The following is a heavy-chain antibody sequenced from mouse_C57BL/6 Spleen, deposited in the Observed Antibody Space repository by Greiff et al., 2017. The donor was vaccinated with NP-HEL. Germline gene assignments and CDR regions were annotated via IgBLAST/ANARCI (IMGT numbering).Heavy chain of an antibody. CDR3: ARFEGYSRYFDY. CDR2: IFPGSGST. CDR1: GYTFTDYY. J-gene: IGHJ2*01. Sequence: VQLQQSGPELVKPGASVTISCKASGYTFTDYYINWVKQRPGQGLEWIGWIFPGSGSTYYNEKFKGKATLTADKSSSTAYMLLSSLTSEDSAVYFCARFEGYSRYFDYWGQGTTLTVSS. D-gene: IGHD2-14*01. V-gene: IGHV1-75*01.